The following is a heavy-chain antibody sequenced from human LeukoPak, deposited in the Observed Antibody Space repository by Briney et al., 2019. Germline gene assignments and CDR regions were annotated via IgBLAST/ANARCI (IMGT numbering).Heavy chain of an antibody. CDR3: ARGRRDGYTLYYMDV. CDR2: IYYSGST. Sequence: SETLSLTCTVSGGSISSYYWSWIRQPPGKGLEWIGYIYYSGSTNYNPSLKSRVTISVDTSKNQFSLKLSSVTAADTAVYYCARGRRDGYTLYYMDVWGKGTTVTFSS. V-gene: IGHV4-59*08. D-gene: IGHD5-24*01. J-gene: IGHJ6*03. CDR1: GGSISSYY.